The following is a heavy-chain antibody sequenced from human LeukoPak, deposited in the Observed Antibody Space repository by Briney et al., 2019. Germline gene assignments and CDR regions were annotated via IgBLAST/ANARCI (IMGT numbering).Heavy chain of an antibody. J-gene: IGHJ4*02. CDR2: IWYDGSNK. D-gene: IGHD3-22*01. CDR3: ARELGNYDSSGYPFDY. CDR1: GFTFSSYG. V-gene: IGHV3-33*01. Sequence: PGGSLRLSYAASGFTFSSYGMHWVRQAPGKGLEWVAVIWYDGSNKYYADSVKGRFTISRDNSKNTLYLQMNSLRAEDTAVYYCARELGNYDSSGYPFDYWGQGTLVTVSS.